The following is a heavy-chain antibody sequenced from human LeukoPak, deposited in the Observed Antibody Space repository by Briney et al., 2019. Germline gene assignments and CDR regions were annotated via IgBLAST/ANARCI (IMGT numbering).Heavy chain of an antibody. CDR1: GGSISSYY. V-gene: IGHV4-59*01. CDR2: IYYSGST. D-gene: IGHD3-10*01. CDR3: ARYVADYGSGSYYSYDY. Sequence: SETLSLTCTVSGGSISSYYWSWIRQPPGKGLEWIGYIYYSGSTNYNPSLKSRVTISVDTSKNLFSLKLSSVPAADTAVYYCARYVADYGSGSYYSYDYWGQGTLVTVSS. J-gene: IGHJ4*02.